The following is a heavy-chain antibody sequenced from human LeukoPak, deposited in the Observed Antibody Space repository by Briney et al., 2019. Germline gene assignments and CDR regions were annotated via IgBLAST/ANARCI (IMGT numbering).Heavy chain of an antibody. J-gene: IGHJ4*02. V-gene: IGHV3-23*01. CDR1: GFSFPYG. CDR2: ITNSGENT. D-gene: IGHD2-15*01. CDR3: TTSLTSGHYIDY. Sequence: GSLRLSCEASGFSFPYGMSWVRQAPGKGLEWVSGITNSGENTYYADSVKGRFTISRDNAKNTLYLQMNSLRAEDTAVYYCTTSLTSGHYIDYWGQGTLVTVSS.